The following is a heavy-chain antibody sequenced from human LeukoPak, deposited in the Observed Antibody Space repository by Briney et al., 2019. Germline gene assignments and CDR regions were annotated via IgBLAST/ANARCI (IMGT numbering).Heavy chain of an antibody. J-gene: IGHJ6*02. Sequence: GGSLRLSWAASRVTFSGYAMSSGRQAPGKGLEWVSAISGSGGSTYYADSVKGRLAISRDNSKNTLYPEMNSLRHGYTSVCECAKEAGPAVWGQGTTVTVSS. CDR1: RVTFSGYA. CDR2: ISGSGGST. V-gene: IGHV3-23*01. CDR3: AKEAGPAV.